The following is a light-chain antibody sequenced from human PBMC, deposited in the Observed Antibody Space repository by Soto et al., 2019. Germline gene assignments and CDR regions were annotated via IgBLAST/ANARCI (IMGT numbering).Light chain of an antibody. CDR3: QQYGSSPGT. V-gene: IGKV3-20*01. Sequence: ETVLTQSPGTLSLSPGERATLSSRASQSVSSSYLAWYQQKPGQAPRLLIYGASSRATGIPDRFSGSGSGTDFTLTISRLEPEDFAVYYCQQYGSSPGTFGQGTKVDIK. CDR1: QSVSSSY. CDR2: GAS. J-gene: IGKJ1*01.